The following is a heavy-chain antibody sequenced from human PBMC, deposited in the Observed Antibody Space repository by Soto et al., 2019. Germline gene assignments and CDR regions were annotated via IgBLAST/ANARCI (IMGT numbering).Heavy chain of an antibody. CDR1: GFTFGATD. Sequence: QLLQSGGGLVQPGGSLTLSCAASGFTFGATDMSWVRQAPGEGLEWVSTIDGSGGITSYADSVKGRFTISRDTSRNTVYLQMNSLRGDDTALYYCVKNSGWFNTWGQGALVTVSS. CDR2: IDGSGGIT. CDR3: VKNSGWFNT. J-gene: IGHJ5*02. D-gene: IGHD3-10*01. V-gene: IGHV3-23*01.